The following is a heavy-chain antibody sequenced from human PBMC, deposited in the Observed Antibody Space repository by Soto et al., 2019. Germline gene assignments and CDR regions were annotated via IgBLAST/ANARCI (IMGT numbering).Heavy chain of an antibody. CDR1: GFTFSSYA. CDR3: ARDNPRPSGWDV. Sequence: PGGSLRLSCAASGFTFSSYAMSWVRQAPGKGLEWVSAISSSGASTYYADSVKGRFTISRDNSKNTLYLQMNSLRDEDTAVYYCARDNPRPSGWDVWGQGTTVTVSS. V-gene: IGHV3-23*01. CDR2: ISSSGAST. J-gene: IGHJ6*02.